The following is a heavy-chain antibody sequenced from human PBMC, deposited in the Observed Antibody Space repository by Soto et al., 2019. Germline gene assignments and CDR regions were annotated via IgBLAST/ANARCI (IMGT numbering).Heavy chain of an antibody. Sequence: QVQLVQSGAEVKKPGASVQVSCKASGYTFTSYGISWVRQAPGQGLEWMGWISAYNGNTNYAQKLQGRVTMTTDTSTSTAYMELRSLRSVDTAVYYCAREGYYDSSGYQYGMDVWGQGTTVTVSS. V-gene: IGHV1-18*01. CDR3: AREGYYDSSGYQYGMDV. J-gene: IGHJ6*02. D-gene: IGHD3-22*01. CDR1: GYTFTSYG. CDR2: ISAYNGNT.